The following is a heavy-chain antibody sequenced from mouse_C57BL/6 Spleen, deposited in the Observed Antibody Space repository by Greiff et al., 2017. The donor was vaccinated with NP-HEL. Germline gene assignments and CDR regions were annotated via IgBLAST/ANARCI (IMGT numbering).Heavy chain of an antibody. CDR3: ARRDDYCYAMDY. V-gene: IGHV2-2*01. CDR2: IWSGGST. CDR1: GFSLTSYG. J-gene: IGHJ4*01. Sequence: VKLVESGPGLVQPSQSLSITCTVSGFSLTSYGVHWVRQSPGKGLEWLGVIWSGGSTDYNAAFISRLSISKDNSKSQVFFKMNRLRAEDTAIYYCARRDDYCYAMDYWGQGTSVTVSS. D-gene: IGHD2-4*01.